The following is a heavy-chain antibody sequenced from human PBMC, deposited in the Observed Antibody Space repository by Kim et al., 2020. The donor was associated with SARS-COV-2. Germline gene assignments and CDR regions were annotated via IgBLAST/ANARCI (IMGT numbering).Heavy chain of an antibody. D-gene: IGHD1-7*01. Sequence: TSYAEFVKCRFPIRRDTAKNPLSLQINSLTAEDTAVYYCTRAGNYRHDYWGQGTLVTVTS. CDR3: TRAGNYRHDY. CDR2: T. V-gene: IGHV3-74*01. J-gene: IGHJ4*02.